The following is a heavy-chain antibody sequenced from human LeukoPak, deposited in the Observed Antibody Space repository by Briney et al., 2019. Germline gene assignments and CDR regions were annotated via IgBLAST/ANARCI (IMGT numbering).Heavy chain of an antibody. CDR1: SYSISSGYY. D-gene: IGHD3-10*01. J-gene: IGHJ4*02. CDR3: ARFGTSGILRVDY. CDR2: IYHSGST. V-gene: IGHV4-38-2*02. Sequence: TSSETLSLTCSVSSYSISSGYYWGWIRQPPGKGLEWIGEIYHSGSTNYNPSLKSRVTISVDKSKNQFSLKLSSVTAADTAVYYCARFGTSGILRVDYWGQGTLVTVSS.